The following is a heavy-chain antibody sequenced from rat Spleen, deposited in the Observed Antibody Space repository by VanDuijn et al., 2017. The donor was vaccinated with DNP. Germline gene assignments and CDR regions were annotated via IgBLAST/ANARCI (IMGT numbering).Heavy chain of an antibody. CDR1: GFTFSNYY. Sequence: EVQLVESGGGLVQPGRSLKLSCAASGFTFSNYYMAWVRQAPTKGLEWVAYISYFGDNTYSGDSVKGRFTISRDNAKSTLYLQMNSLRSEDMATYYCARHGRRVFDYWGQGVMVTVSS. D-gene: IGHD1-11*01. CDR2: ISYFGDNT. J-gene: IGHJ2*01. CDR3: ARHGRRVFDY. V-gene: IGHV5-22*01.